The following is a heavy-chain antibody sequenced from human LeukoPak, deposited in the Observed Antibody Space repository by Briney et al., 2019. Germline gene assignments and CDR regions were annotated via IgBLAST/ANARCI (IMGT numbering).Heavy chain of an antibody. D-gene: IGHD1-1*01. CDR2: INPNSGGT. CDR3: ARRMGSKLTKYDAFDL. Sequence: TSVKVSCKASEYTFMDYYIQWVRQAPGQGLEWMGWINPNSGGTTPSQKFQDRVTLTTDTSVSTAYMELTWLTSDDTAAYYCARRMGSKLTKYDAFDLWGQGTLVTVS. V-gene: IGHV1-2*02. J-gene: IGHJ3*01. CDR1: EYTFMDYY.